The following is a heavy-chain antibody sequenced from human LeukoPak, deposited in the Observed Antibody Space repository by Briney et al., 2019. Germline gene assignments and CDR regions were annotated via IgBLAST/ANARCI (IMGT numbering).Heavy chain of an antibody. V-gene: IGHV4-39*02. CDR2: IYYSGNI. J-gene: IGHJ6*03. D-gene: IGHD3-10*01. CDR1: GFTFSSYA. CDR3: VREGTGSYYMDV. Sequence: PGGSLRLSCAASGFTFSSYAMSWVRQAPGKGLEWIGRIYYSGNIYYNPSLKSRVTISVDTSKNQFSLKLSSVTAADTAVYYCVREGTGSYYMDVWDKGTRSPSP.